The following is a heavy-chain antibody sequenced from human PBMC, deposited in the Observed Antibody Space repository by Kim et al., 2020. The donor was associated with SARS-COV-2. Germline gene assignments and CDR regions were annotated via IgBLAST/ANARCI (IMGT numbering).Heavy chain of an antibody. D-gene: IGHD2-2*01. CDR1: GFTFSNAW. Sequence: GGSLRLSCAASGFTFSNAWMSWVRQAPGKGLEWVCRIKSKTDGGTTDYAAPVKGRFTISRDDSKNTLYLQMNSLKTEDTAVYYCTTDLEVLGYCSSTSCYVANFDYWGQGTLVTVSS. J-gene: IGHJ4*02. CDR3: TTDLEVLGYCSSTSCYVANFDY. V-gene: IGHV3-15*01. CDR2: IKSKTDGGTT.